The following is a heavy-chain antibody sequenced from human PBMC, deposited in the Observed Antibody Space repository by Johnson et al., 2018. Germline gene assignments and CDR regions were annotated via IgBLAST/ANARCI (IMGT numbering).Heavy chain of an antibody. Sequence: EVQLLETGGNLVQPGGSLRLSCAASGFSFSNYWMSWVRQAPGKGLEWVANINKDGSEKYHEDSVKGRFTISRDNTKNSLYLQMSSLRVEDTALYYCAGVFAPDDHYYHGMDVWGQGTTVTVSS. D-gene: IGHD2-21*01. CDR1: GFSFSNYW. CDR3: AGVFAPDDHYYHGMDV. CDR2: INKDGSEK. J-gene: IGHJ6*02. V-gene: IGHV3-7*01.